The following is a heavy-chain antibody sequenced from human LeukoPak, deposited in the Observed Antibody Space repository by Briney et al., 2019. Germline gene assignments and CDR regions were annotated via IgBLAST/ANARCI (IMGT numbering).Heavy chain of an antibody. V-gene: IGHV3-15*01. Sequence: GGSLRLSCAASGFTFGNAWMSWVRQAPGKGLEWVGRIKSKTDGGTTDYAAPVKGRFTISRDDSKNTLYLQMNSLKTEDTAVYYCTTAAREMATITGFYFDYWGQGTLVTVSS. J-gene: IGHJ4*02. D-gene: IGHD5-24*01. CDR3: TTAAREMATITGFYFDY. CDR2: IKSKTDGGTT. CDR1: GFTFGNAW.